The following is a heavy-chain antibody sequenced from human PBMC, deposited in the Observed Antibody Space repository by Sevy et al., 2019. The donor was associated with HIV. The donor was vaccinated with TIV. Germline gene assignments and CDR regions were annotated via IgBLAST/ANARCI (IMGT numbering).Heavy chain of an antibody. CDR3: ARDYSGGWTQGAWTDY. Sequence: GESLKISCAASGFTFSSYSMNWVRQAPGKGLEWVSSISGSSSFIYYADSVKGRFTISRDNAKNSLSLQITSLRADDTAVYYCARDYSGGWTQGAWTDYWGQGTLVTVSS. J-gene: IGHJ4*02. CDR1: GFTFSSYS. V-gene: IGHV3-21*01. CDR2: ISGSSSFI. D-gene: IGHD6-19*01.